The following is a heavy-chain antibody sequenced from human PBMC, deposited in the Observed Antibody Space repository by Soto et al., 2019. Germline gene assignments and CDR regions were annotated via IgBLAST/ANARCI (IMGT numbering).Heavy chain of an antibody. CDR1: GYTFTSYG. Sequence: QVQLVQSGAEVKKPGASVKVSCKASGYTFTSYGISWVRQAPGQGLEWMGWISAYNGNTNYAQKLQGRVTMPTDTSTSTAYMELMSLRSDETAVYYCAREGDYYGSLYGMDVWGQGTTVTVSS. CDR3: AREGDYYGSLYGMDV. J-gene: IGHJ6*02. CDR2: ISAYNGNT. V-gene: IGHV1-18*04. D-gene: IGHD3-10*01.